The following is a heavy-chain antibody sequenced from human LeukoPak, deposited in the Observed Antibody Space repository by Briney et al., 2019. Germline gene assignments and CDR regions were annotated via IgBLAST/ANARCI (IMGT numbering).Heavy chain of an antibody. CDR3: ARDVSGSRLLDY. Sequence: PGGSLRLSCAASGFTFSDYYMSWLRQAPGKGLEWVSFISSGGSIIYYADSVKGRFTISRDNAKNSLYLQMNSLRAEDTAVYYCARDVSGSRLLDYWGQGTLVTVSS. CDR1: GFTFSDYY. CDR2: ISSGGSII. J-gene: IGHJ4*02. D-gene: IGHD1-26*01. V-gene: IGHV3-11*01.